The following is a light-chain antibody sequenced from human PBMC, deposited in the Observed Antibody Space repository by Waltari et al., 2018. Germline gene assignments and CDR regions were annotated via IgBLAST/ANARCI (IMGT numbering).Light chain of an antibody. CDR1: GSDFRDYDF. Sequence: QSALTQPPSASGSPGQSVTISCTGSGSDFRDYDFVSWYQQHPGKAPKVILYEVSKRSSGGPDRFSGSKSGNTASLTVSGLQAEDEADYYCSSFAGRWIFGGGTKLTVL. J-gene: IGLJ2*01. CDR3: SSFAGRWI. CDR2: EVS. V-gene: IGLV2-8*01.